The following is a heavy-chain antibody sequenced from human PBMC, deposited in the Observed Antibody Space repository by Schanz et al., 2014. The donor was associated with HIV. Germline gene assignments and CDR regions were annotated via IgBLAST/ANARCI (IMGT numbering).Heavy chain of an antibody. CDR1: GFTVSNNH. D-gene: IGHD6-19*01. J-gene: IGHJ4*02. CDR3: AKVAIHSSGWLPFDY. Sequence: MQLVESGGGLIQPGGSLRLSCVFSGFTVSNNHLSWVRQAPGKGLEWVSIIYSAGTTYYTDSVKGRFTISRDNSKNTLYLQMNSLGAEDTAVYYCAKVAIHSSGWLPFDYWGQGTLVTVSS. CDR2: IYSAGTT. V-gene: IGHV3-53*01.